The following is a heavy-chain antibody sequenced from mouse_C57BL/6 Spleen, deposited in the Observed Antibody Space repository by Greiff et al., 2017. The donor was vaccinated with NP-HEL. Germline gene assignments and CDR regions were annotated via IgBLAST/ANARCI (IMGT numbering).Heavy chain of an antibody. CDR1: GYSITSGYY. CDR3: ARALPQKSFDV. D-gene: IGHD5-5*01. V-gene: IGHV3-6*01. CDR2: ISYDGSN. J-gene: IGHJ1*03. Sequence: EVQLQQSGPGLVKPSQSLSLTCSVTGYSITSGYYWNWIRQFPGNKLEWMGYISYDGSNNYNPSLKNRISITRDTSKNQFFLKLNSVTTEDTATYYCARALPQKSFDVWGTGTTVTVSS.